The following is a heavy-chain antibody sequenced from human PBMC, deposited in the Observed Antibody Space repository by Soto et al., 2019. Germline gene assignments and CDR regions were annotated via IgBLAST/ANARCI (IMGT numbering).Heavy chain of an antibody. CDR1: GFTFSIYS. V-gene: IGHV3-21*01. Sequence: PGGSLRLSCAASGFTFSIYSMNWFGQAPGKGLEWVASISSSSSYIYYADSVKGRFTISRDNAKNSLYLQMNSLRAEDTAVYYCARGDGGNFDWLSVYWGQGTLVTVSS. D-gene: IGHD3-9*01. CDR2: ISSSSSYI. J-gene: IGHJ4*02. CDR3: ARGDGGNFDWLSVY.